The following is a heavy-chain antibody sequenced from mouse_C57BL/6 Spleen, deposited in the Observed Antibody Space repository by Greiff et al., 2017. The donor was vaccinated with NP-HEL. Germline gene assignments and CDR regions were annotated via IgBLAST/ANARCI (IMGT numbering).Heavy chain of an antibody. D-gene: IGHD2-2*01. CDR3: ARGEGYDGFAY. CDR1: GYAFSSSW. V-gene: IGHV1-82*01. Sequence: QVQLQQSGPELVKPGASVKISCKASGYAFSSSWMNWVKQRPGKGLEWIGRIYPGDGDTNYNGKFKGKATLTADNSSSTAYMQLSSLTSEDSAVYFCARGEGYDGFAYWGQGTLVTVSA. CDR2: IYPGDGDT. J-gene: IGHJ3*01.